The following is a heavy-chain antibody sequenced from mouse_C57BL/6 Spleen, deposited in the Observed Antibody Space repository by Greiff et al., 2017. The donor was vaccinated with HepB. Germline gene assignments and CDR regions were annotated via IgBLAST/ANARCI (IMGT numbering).Heavy chain of an antibody. J-gene: IGHJ2*02. D-gene: IGHD1-1*01. CDR1: GYTFTSYW. Sequence: QVQLQQPGAELVKPGASVKVSCKASGYTFTSYWMHWVKQRPGQGLEWIGRIHPSDSDTNYNQKFKGKATLTVDKSSSTAYMQLSSLTSEDSAVYFCEMIGFWIYYGSSYPIGYWGQGTSLTVSS. CDR3: EMIGFWIYYGSSYPIGY. CDR2: IHPSDSDT. V-gene: IGHV1-74*01.